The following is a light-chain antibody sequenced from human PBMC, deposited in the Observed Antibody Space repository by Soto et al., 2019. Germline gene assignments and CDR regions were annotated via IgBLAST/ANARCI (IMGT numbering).Light chain of an antibody. CDR2: GAS. Sequence: VLTQSPGTLSLSPGERATLSCRASQTVNSNYLAWYQQKPGQAPRLLIYGASSRATGIPDRFSGSGSGTDFTLTISRLEPEDFAVYYRQQYGSSVSYTFGQGTKLEIK. CDR1: QTVNSNY. CDR3: QQYGSSVSYT. V-gene: IGKV3-20*01. J-gene: IGKJ2*01.